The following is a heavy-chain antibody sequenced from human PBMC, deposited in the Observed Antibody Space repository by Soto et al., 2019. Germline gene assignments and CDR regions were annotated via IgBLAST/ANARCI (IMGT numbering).Heavy chain of an antibody. CDR3: ASTKYYYDSSGYGAFDI. CDR1: GGTVSSYA. Sequence: GASVKVSCKASGGTVSSYAISWVRQAPGQGLEWMGGIIPIFGTANYAQKFQGRVTITADESTSTAYMELSSLRSEDTAVYYCASTKYYYDSSGYGAFDIWGKGTMVTVSS. CDR2: IIPIFGTA. V-gene: IGHV1-69*13. J-gene: IGHJ3*02. D-gene: IGHD3-22*01.